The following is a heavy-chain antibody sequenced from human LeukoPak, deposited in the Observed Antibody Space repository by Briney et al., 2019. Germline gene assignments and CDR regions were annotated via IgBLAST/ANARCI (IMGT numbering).Heavy chain of an antibody. CDR3: ALSDTAMLKGGLDY. CDR2: IYYSGTT. V-gene: IGHV4-59*01. J-gene: IGHJ4*02. D-gene: IGHD5-18*01. Sequence: SETLSLTCTVSGGSIRSYYWSWIRQPPGKGLEWIGYIYYSGTTNYNPSLKSRVTISIDTSKNQFSLKLTSVTAADTAVYYCALSDTAMLKGGLDYWGQGTLVTVSS. CDR1: GGSIRSYY.